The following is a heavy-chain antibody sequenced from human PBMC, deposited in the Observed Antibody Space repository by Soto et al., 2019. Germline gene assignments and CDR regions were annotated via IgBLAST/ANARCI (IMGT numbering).Heavy chain of an antibody. J-gene: IGHJ4*02. CDR1: GGSFSGYY. Sequence: SETLSLTCAVYGGSFSGYYWSWIRQPPGKGLEWIGEINHSGSTNYNPSLKSRVTISVDTSKNQFSLKLSSVTAADTAVYYCARGVAVAGQYFDYWGQGTLVTVSS. D-gene: IGHD6-19*01. V-gene: IGHV4-34*01. CDR3: ARGVAVAGQYFDY. CDR2: INHSGST.